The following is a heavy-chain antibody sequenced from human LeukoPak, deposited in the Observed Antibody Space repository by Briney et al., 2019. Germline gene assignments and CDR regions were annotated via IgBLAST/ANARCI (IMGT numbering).Heavy chain of an antibody. CDR2: IYHSGCT. J-gene: IGHJ4*02. Sequence: SETLSLTCAVHGVSVSGYYWSWIRQSPGKGLEWIGEIYHSGCTNYNPSLKRRVTISAATSENQLSLRLTSVTAADTAVYYCARLARQQPYLFDYWSQGTLVTVSS. D-gene: IGHD6-13*01. CDR3: ARLARQQPYLFDY. CDR1: GVSVSGYY. V-gene: IGHV4-34*01.